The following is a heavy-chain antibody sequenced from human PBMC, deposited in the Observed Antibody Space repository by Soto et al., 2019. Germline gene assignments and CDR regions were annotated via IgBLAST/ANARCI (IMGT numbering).Heavy chain of an antibody. CDR3: AKEGYDFWSGYSPLYYYYGMVV. CDR2: ISYDGSNK. Sequence: PGGSLRLSCAASGFTFSSYGMHWVRQAPGKGLEWVAVISYDGSNKYYADSVKGRFTISRDNSKNTLYLQMNSLRAEDTAVYYCAKEGYDFWSGYSPLYYYYGMVVWGQGTTVTVSS. D-gene: IGHD3-3*01. V-gene: IGHV3-30*18. J-gene: IGHJ6*02. CDR1: GFTFSSYG.